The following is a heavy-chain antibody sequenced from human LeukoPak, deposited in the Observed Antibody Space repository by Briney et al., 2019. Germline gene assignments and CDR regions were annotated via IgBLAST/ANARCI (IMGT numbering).Heavy chain of an antibody. CDR1: EFTVSNSY. V-gene: IGHV3-53*01. D-gene: IGHD2-21*01. J-gene: IGHJ5*02. CDR2: IYEGGGR. Sequence: AGGSLRLSCAASEFTVSNSYMTWVRQAPGKGLEWVSVIYEGGGRYYGDSVKGRFTISKDNSKNTLYLQMNSLRAEDTAVYYCAKEFLRWGFDPWGQGTLVTVSS. CDR3: AKEFLRWGFDP.